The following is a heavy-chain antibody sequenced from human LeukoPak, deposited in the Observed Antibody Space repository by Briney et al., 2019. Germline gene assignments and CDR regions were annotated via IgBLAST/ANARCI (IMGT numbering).Heavy chain of an antibody. CDR2: IYTSGST. Sequence: SETLSLTCTVSGGSISSYYWSWIRQPAGEGLEWVGRIYTSGSTNYNPSLKSRVTMSVDTSKNQFSLKLSSVTAADTAVYYCARGVGIGYYGSGSYIGYYFDYWGQGTLVTVSS. J-gene: IGHJ4*02. D-gene: IGHD3-10*01. CDR3: ARGVGIGYYGSGSYIGYYFDY. CDR1: GGSISSYY. V-gene: IGHV4-4*07.